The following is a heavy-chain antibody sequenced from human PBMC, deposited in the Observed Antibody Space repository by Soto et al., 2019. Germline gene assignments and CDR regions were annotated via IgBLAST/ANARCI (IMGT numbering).Heavy chain of an antibody. CDR3: ARGGTAGYCSGGSCYQPTYYYYGMHV. CDR1: GDTLTGYE. Sequence: SVKLSCKASGDTLTGYEMHWVRQAPGQGLEWMGWINPNSGGTNYAQKFQGWVTMTRDTSISTAYMELSRLRSDDTAVYYCARGGTAGYCSGGSCYQPTYYYYGMHVWGQGTMLTLFS. CDR2: INPNSGGT. D-gene: IGHD2-15*01. V-gene: IGHV1-2*04. J-gene: IGHJ6*02.